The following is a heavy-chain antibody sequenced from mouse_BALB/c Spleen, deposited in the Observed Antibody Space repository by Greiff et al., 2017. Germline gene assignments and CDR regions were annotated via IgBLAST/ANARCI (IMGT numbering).Heavy chain of an antibody. CDR2: INPSTGYT. Sequence: VQLQQSGAELAKPGASVKMSCKASGYTFTSYWMHWVKQRPGQGLEWIGYINPSTGYTEYNQKFKDKATLTADKSSSTAYMQLSSLTSEDSAVYYCARRYYSYAMDYWGQGTSVTVSS. J-gene: IGHJ4*01. V-gene: IGHV1-7*01. CDR3: ARRYYSYAMDY. CDR1: GYTFTSYW. D-gene: IGHD1-1*01.